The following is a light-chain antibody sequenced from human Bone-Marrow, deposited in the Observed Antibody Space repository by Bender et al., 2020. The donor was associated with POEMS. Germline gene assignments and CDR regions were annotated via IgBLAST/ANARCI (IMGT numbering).Light chain of an antibody. J-gene: IGLJ3*02. Sequence: NFMLTQPHSVSGSPGKTITISCTRSSGSIASNYVQWYQKRPGSSPSTVIYEDNQRPSGVPDRFSGSIDTSSNSASLTISGLKTEDEAEYYCRSYDGRNYWVFGGGTKLTVL. CDR3: RSYDGRNYWV. V-gene: IGLV6-57*01. CDR2: EDN. CDR1: SGSIASNY.